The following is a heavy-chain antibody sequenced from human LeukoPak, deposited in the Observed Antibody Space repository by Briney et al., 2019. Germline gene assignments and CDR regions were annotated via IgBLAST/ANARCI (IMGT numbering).Heavy chain of an antibody. Sequence: GGSLRLSCAASGFTFSSFAMHWVRQAPGKGLEWVAIVSYDGTDKYYADSVKGRFTISRDNSKNTLYLQMNSLRAEDTAVYYCAKFSSSWPFDYWGQGTLVTVSS. CDR3: AKFSSSWPFDY. J-gene: IGHJ4*02. CDR2: VSYDGTDK. D-gene: IGHD6-13*01. CDR1: GFTFSSFA. V-gene: IGHV3-30*18.